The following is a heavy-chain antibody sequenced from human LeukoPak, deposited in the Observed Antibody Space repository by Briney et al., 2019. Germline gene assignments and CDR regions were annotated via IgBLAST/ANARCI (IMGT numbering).Heavy chain of an antibody. CDR3: ARDEMATIQGAFDI. V-gene: IGHV1-2*02. CDR2: INPNSGGT. Sequence: ASVKVSCKASGYTFTGYYMHWVRQAPGQGLEWMGWINPNSGGTNYAQKFQGRVTMTRDTSISTAYMELSRLRSDDTAVYYCARDEMATIQGAFDIWGQGTMVTVSS. J-gene: IGHJ3*02. D-gene: IGHD5-24*01. CDR1: GYTFTGYY.